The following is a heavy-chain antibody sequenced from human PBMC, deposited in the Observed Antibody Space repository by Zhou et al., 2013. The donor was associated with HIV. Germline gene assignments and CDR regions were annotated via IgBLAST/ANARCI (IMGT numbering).Heavy chain of an antibody. CDR1: GSTFTGYY. Sequence: QVQLVQSGAEVKKPGASVKVSCKASGSTFTGYYMHWVRQAPGQGLEWMGGIIPMLATPHYAQKFQGRVTITRDTSATTAYMDLTSLTSEDTGVYYCAREGFGRPPSNVVPAPWGHGNPGHRLL. CDR3: AREGFGRPPSNVVPAP. CDR2: IIPMLATP. D-gene: IGHD3-10*01. J-gene: IGHJ5*02. V-gene: IGHV1-2*01.